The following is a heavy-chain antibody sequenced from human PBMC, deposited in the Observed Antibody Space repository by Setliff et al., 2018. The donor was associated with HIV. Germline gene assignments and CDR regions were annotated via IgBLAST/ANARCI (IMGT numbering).Heavy chain of an antibody. CDR1: GFTFSSYV. CDR2: IGATGSYI. CDR3: ACGGPPVDF. J-gene: IGHJ4*02. D-gene: IGHD3-16*01. V-gene: IGHV3-21*01. Sequence: GGSLRLSCAATGFTFSSYVLHWVRQAPEKGLEWVSSIGATGSYIYYADSVKGRFTISRDNAKRSAFLEMNGLTVGDTAVYYCACGGPPVDFWGQGTLVTVSS.